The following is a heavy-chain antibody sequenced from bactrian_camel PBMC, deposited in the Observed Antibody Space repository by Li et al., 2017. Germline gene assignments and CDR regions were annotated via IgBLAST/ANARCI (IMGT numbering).Heavy chain of an antibody. D-gene: IGHD3*01. V-gene: IGHV3S53*01. Sequence: HVQLVESGGGSVQAGGSLRLSCAASRYMYDNGCMGWFRQAPGKEREGVATFDTNGRTAYTGSVKGRFTISKDNAKNTLYLQMDGLKPEDTAMYYCAARPVVTRTCADFYYYGQGTQVTVS. CDR2: FDTNGRT. CDR1: RYMYDNGC. J-gene: IGHJ4*01.